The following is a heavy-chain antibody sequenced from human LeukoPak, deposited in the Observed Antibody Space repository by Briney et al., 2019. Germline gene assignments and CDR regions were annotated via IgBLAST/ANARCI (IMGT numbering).Heavy chain of an antibody. D-gene: IGHD6-13*01. J-gene: IGHJ5*02. Sequence: GRSLRLSCAASGFTFSSYGMHWVRQAPGKGLEWVAVMWYDGSNKYYADSVKGRFTISRDNSKNTLYLQMNSLRAEDTAVYYCAREDGYSSSWYKSNWFDPWGQGTLVTVSS. CDR1: GFTFSSYG. CDR3: AREDGYSSSWYKSNWFDP. CDR2: MWYDGSNK. V-gene: IGHV3-33*01.